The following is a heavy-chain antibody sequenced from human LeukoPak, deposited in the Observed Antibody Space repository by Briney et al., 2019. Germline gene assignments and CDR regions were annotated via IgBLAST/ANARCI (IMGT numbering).Heavy chain of an antibody. J-gene: IGHJ4*02. CDR1: GFTLSHYN. D-gene: IGHD3-22*01. CDR3: GRSKDSSSYLPYDY. CDR2: ISYSSTYI. Sequence: PGGSLRLSCAASGFTLSHYNMNWVRQAPGRGLEWVSSISYSSTYIFYTDSVKGRFTISRDNAKNSLYLQMNSLRAEDTALYYCGRSKDSSSYLPYDYWGQGTLVTVSS. V-gene: IGHV3-21*01.